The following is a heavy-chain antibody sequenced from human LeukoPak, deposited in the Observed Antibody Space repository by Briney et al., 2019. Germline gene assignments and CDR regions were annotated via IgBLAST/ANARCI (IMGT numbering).Heavy chain of an antibody. CDR3: ARGYCSSATCRHFDY. J-gene: IGHJ4*01. CDR2: ISVYNGNT. CDR1: GYAFTNYA. D-gene: IGHD2-2*01. Sequence: ASVKVSCKASGYAFTNYAISWVRQAPGQGLEWMGWISVYNGNTNYAQKLQGRVTMTADTSTTTAYMELRSLRSDDTAVYYCARGYCSSATCRHFDYWGHGALVTVSS. V-gene: IGHV1-18*01.